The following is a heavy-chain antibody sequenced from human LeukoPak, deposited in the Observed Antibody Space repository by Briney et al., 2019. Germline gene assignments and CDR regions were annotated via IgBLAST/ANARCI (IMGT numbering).Heavy chain of an antibody. CDR3: ATSYDYGDYDDY. J-gene: IGHJ4*02. V-gene: IGHV1-8*01. D-gene: IGHD4-17*01. CDR1: GYTFTSYD. CDR2: MNPNSGDT. Sequence: ASVKVSCKASGYTFTSYDINWVRQATGQGLEWMGWMNPNSGDTGYAQEFQGRVTMTRNTSISTAYMELSSLRSEDTAVYYCATSYDYGDYDDYWGQGTLVTVSS.